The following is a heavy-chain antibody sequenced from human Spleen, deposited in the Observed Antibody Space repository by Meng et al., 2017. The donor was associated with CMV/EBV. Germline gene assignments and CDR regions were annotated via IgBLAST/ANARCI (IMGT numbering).Heavy chain of an antibody. Sequence: QVQLPQWGAGILKPSETLSLTCAVYGGSFSGYYWSWIRQPPGKGLEWIGEINHSGSTNYNPSLKSRVTISVDTSKNQFSLKLSSVTAADTSVYYCARGGYSGYYGYWGQGTLVTVSS. J-gene: IGHJ4*02. CDR2: INHSGST. V-gene: IGHV4-34*01. D-gene: IGHD5-12*01. CDR1: GGSFSGYY. CDR3: ARGGYSGYYGY.